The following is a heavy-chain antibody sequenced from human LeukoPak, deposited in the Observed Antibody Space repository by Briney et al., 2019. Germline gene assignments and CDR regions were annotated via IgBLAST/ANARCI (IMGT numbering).Heavy chain of an antibody. V-gene: IGHV1-2*02. J-gene: IGHJ4*02. CDR2: INPNSGGT. CDR1: GYTFTGYY. Sequence: GASVKVSCKASGYTFTGYYMHWVRQAPGQGLEWMGWINPNSGGTNYAQKFQGRVTMTRDTSIGTAYMELSSLRSEDTAIYYCVRQGLDDWGQGTLVTVSS. CDR3: VRQGLDD.